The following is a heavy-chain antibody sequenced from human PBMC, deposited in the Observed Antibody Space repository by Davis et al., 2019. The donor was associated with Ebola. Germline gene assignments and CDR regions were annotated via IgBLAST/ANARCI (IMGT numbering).Heavy chain of an antibody. CDR1: GFTFTSYL. J-gene: IGHJ5*02. V-gene: IGHV3-23*01. CDR2: LSRSGGSA. Sequence: GESLKISCAASGFTFTSYLLSWLRPAPAKGLQWVSALSRSGGSAYYADSVQGRFPISRDNFKNTLYLQMNSLRAEDTAVYYCARDHTRWMVLKNRFDPWGQGTLVTVSS. D-gene: IGHD6-19*01. CDR3: ARDHTRWMVLKNRFDP.